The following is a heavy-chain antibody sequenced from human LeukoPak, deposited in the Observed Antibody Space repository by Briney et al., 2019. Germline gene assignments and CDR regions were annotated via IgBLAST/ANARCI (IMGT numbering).Heavy chain of an antibody. V-gene: IGHV1-69*05. J-gene: IGHJ5*02. CDR1: GGTFSSYA. CDR3: ARDHPPRFDP. CDR2: IIPIFGTA. Sequence: SVNVSCKASGGTFSSYAISWVRQAPGQGLEWMGGIIPIFGTANYAQKFQGRVTITTDESTSTAYMELSSLRSEDTAVYYCARDHPPRFDPWGQGTLVTISS.